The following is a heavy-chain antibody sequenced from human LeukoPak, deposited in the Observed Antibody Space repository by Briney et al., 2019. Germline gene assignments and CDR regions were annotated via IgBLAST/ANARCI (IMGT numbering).Heavy chain of an antibody. V-gene: IGHV3-53*01. D-gene: IGHD6-19*01. Sequence: GSLRRSCAASGFTVSSNYMSLVRQAPGKGREWFSVIYTGGSRFYADSVKGRFTISRDISKNTLYLQMNSLRAEDTAVYYCARVLIAVAGQGVDFWGQGTLVTVSS. J-gene: IGHJ4*02. CDR3: ARVLIAVAGQGVDF. CDR2: IYTGGSR. CDR1: GFTVSSNY.